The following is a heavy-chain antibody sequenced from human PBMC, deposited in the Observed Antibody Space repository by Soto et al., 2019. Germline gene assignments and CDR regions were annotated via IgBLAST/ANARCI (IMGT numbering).Heavy chain of an antibody. CDR3: ASIGYCSGGSCRRSGAFDI. D-gene: IGHD2-15*01. CDR1: GYTFTSYA. J-gene: IGHJ3*02. V-gene: IGHV1-3*01. Sequence: GASVKVSCKASGYTFTSYAMHWVRQAPGQRLEWMGWINAGNGNTKYSQKFQGRVTITRDTSASTAYMELSSLRSEDTAVYYCASIGYCSGGSCRRSGAFDIWGQGTMVTVSS. CDR2: INAGNGNT.